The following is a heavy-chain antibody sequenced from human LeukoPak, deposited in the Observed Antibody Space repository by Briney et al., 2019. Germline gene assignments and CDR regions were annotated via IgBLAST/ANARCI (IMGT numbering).Heavy chain of an antibody. CDR2: IYPDGSET. D-gene: IGHD3-10*01. CDR1: GYSFSDYW. V-gene: IGHV5-51*01. Sequence: GESLKISCQGFGYSFSDYWIGWVRQMPGKGLEWMGIIYPDGSETRYSPSFQGQVTISADKSIRTAYLQWSTLKASDTATYYCARQYNYYGAGASYFDSWGQGTLVIVSS. J-gene: IGHJ4*02. CDR3: ARQYNYYGAGASYFDS.